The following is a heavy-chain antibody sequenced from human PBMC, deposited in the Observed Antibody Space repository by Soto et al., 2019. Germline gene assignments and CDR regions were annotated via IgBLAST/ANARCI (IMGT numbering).Heavy chain of an antibody. V-gene: IGHV3-23*01. CDR2: ISGSGGST. CDR3: AKLGYDILTGYSKSFDY. CDR1: GFTFSSYA. D-gene: IGHD3-9*01. J-gene: IGHJ4*02. Sequence: GGSLRLSCAASGFTFSSYAMSLVRQAPGKGLEWVSAISGSGGSTYYADSVKGRFTISRDNSKNTLYLQMNSLRAEDTAVYYCAKLGYDILTGYSKSFDYWGQGTLVTVSS.